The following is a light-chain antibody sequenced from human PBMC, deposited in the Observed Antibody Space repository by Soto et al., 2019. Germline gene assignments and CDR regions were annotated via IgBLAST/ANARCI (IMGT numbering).Light chain of an antibody. CDR2: GAS. J-gene: IGKJ1*01. CDR1: QSGSNN. CDR3: QQYHNAGST. V-gene: IGKV3-15*01. Sequence: IVMTQSPATLYLFAGGRDSLSSRSRQSGSNNLAWYQKKPGQSPRLLLYGASTRAAGISVRFSGSGSGTECTLIISSLQSDDSAVYYCQQYHNAGSTFGQGTKVEI.